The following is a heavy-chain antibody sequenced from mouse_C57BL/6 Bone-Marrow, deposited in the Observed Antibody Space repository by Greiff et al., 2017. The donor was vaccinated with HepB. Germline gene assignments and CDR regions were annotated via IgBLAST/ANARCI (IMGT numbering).Heavy chain of an antibody. Sequence: QVQLQQSGAALARPGASVKMSCKASGYTFTSYTMHWVKQRPGQGLEWIGYINPSSGYTKYNQKFKDKATLTADKSSSTAYMQLSSLTSEDSAVYYCASRRLRAWFAYWGQGTLVTVSA. CDR3: ASRRLRAWFAY. D-gene: IGHD2-4*01. CDR1: GYTFTSYT. V-gene: IGHV1-4*01. CDR2: INPSSGYT. J-gene: IGHJ3*01.